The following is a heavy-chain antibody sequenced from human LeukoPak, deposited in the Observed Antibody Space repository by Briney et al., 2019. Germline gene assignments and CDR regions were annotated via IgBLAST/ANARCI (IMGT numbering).Heavy chain of an antibody. Sequence: SETLSLTCTVSGGSLSSSNYYWGWLRQPPGTGLEWSGGIYYSGGTYYNPSLKRRVTISVDTSKNQISLKLSSVTAADTAVYYCARHEGSTSFGYWGQGTLVTVSS. J-gene: IGHJ4*02. D-gene: IGHD1-1*01. CDR2: IYYSGGT. CDR3: ARHEGSTSFGY. CDR1: GGSLSSSNYY. V-gene: IGHV4-39*01.